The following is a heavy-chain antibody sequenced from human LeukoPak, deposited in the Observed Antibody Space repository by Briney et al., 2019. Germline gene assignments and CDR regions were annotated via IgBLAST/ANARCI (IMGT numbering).Heavy chain of an antibody. CDR3: TTGVRDSSGYYNFDY. D-gene: IGHD3-22*01. CDR2: IKSKTDGGTI. J-gene: IGHJ4*02. Sequence: GGSLRLSCAASGFTFSNAWMNWVRQSPGKGVEWVGRIKSKTDGGTIDYGAPVKGRFTISRDDSKNTLFLQMNSLKNEDTAMYHCTTGVRDSSGYYNFDYWGQGTLVTVSS. V-gene: IGHV3-15*01. CDR1: GFTFSNAW.